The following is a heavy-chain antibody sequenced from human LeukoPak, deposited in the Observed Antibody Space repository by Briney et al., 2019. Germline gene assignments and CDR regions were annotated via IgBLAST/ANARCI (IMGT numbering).Heavy chain of an antibody. J-gene: IGHJ4*02. CDR3: TKTYYYGSGSLDY. Sequence: GGSLRLSCAASGFAFSASAMHWVRQAPGKGLEWVGRIKSKTDGGTTDYAAPVKGRFAISRDDSKNTLYLQMNSLKTEDTAIYYCTKTYYYGSGSLDYWGQGTLVTVSS. V-gene: IGHV3-15*01. CDR2: IKSKTDGGTT. CDR1: GFAFSASA. D-gene: IGHD3-10*01.